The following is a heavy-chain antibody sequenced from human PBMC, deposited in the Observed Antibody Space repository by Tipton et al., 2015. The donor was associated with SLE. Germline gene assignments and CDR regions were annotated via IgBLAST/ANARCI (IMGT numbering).Heavy chain of an antibody. V-gene: IGHV4-59*01. D-gene: IGHD6-6*01. CDR2: IYYSGST. Sequence: TLSLTCTVSGGSISSYYWSWIWQPPGKGLEWIGYIYYSGSTNYNPSLKSRVTISVDTSKNQFSLKLSSVTAADTAVYYCARGSSSSSYYYYYMDVWGKGTTVTVSS. CDR1: GGSISSYY. CDR3: ARGSSSSSYYYYYMDV. J-gene: IGHJ6*03.